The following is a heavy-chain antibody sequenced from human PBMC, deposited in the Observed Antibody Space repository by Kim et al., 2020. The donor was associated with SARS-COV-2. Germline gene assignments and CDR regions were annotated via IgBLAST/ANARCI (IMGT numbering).Heavy chain of an antibody. CDR1: GGSISSTSYV. Sequence: SETLSLTCTVSGGSISSTSYVWGWIRQPPGKGLEWIASIYSSGNTYYNPSLKSRVTISVDTSKKQFSLMLSSVTAADTAVYYCATMARNWFDPWGQGTLVTVSS. V-gene: IGHV4-39*01. CDR2: IYSSGNT. CDR3: ATMARNWFDP. D-gene: IGHD2-8*01. J-gene: IGHJ5*02.